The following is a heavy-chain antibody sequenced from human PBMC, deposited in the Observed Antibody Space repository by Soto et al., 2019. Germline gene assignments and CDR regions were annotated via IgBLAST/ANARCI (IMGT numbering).Heavy chain of an antibody. D-gene: IGHD3-3*01. J-gene: IGHJ5*02. V-gene: IGHV4-59*07. Sequence: SDTLSLTCTGSGGSISSYYWSWIRQPPGKGLEWIGYIYYSGSTNYNPSLKSRVTISVDTSKNQFSLKLSSVTAADTAVYYCARAAYYDFWSGYQAKNWFDPWGQGTLVTVSS. CDR1: GGSISSYY. CDR3: ARAAYYDFWSGYQAKNWFDP. CDR2: IYYSGST.